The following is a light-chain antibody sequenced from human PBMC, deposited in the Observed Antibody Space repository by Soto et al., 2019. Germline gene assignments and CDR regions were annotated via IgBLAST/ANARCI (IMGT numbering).Light chain of an antibody. CDR2: DAS. CDR1: QSVINN. CDR3: QQYNNWPIT. Sequence: EIVLTQSPGTLSLSPGERATLSCRASQSVINNLAWYQQKPGQAPRLLIYDASTRATGIPARFAGSGAGTEFTLTISSLQSEDFAVYFCQQYNNWPITFGQGTRLEIK. V-gene: IGKV3-15*01. J-gene: IGKJ5*01.